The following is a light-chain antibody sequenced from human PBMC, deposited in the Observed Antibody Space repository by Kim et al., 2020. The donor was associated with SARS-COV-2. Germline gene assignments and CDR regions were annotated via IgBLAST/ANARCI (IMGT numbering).Light chain of an antibody. J-gene: IGLJ2*01. Sequence: GQSVTISCTGTRSDVGGYNYVSWYQQHPGKAPKLMIYEVTKRPSGVPDRFSGSKSGNTASLTVSGLQAEDEADYYCSSYAGSLNLVFGGGTQLTVL. CDR1: RSDVGGYNY. CDR2: EVT. V-gene: IGLV2-8*01. CDR3: SSYAGSLNLV.